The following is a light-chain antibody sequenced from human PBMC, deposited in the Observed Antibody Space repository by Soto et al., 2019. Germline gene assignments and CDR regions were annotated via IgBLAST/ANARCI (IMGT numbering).Light chain of an antibody. CDR2: TND. Sequence: QSVLPQPPSASGTPGPRVTLSCSGSSSNIGRNPVYWYQQVPGTAPKLLFYTNDQRPSGVPDRFSGSKSGTSASLAISGLRSEDEADYYCAAWDDSLSGPVFGGGTKLTVL. CDR3: AAWDDSLSGPV. J-gene: IGLJ3*02. CDR1: SSNIGRNP. V-gene: IGLV1-47*02.